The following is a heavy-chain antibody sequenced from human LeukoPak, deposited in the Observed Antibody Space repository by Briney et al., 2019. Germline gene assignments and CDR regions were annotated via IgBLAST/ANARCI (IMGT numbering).Heavy chain of an antibody. CDR1: GGTFSSYA. CDR2: IIPIFGTA. D-gene: IGHD4-11*01. V-gene: IGHV1-69*05. Sequence: SVKVSXKASGGTFSSYAISWVRQAPGQGLEWMGRIIPIFGTANYAQKFQGRVTITTDESTSTAYMELSSLRSEDTAVYYCVRTTVTTHWFDPWGQGTLVTVSS. CDR3: VRTTVTTHWFDP. J-gene: IGHJ5*02.